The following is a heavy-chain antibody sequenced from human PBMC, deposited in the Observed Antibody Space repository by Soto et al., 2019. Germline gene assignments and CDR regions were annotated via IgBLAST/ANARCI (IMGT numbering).Heavy chain of an antibody. Sequence: QLHLVQSGAVVKKPGASVTVSCSASGYPVTAYYMHWVRQAPGRGLEWMGGINAATGAAKDTQTFKGSVTMTRDTSTSTVFMELSGLTSEDTAVFYCARGGGVGVAGSAAFDMWGQGTMVSVSS. CDR1: GYPVTAYY. CDR2: INAATGAA. D-gene: IGHD3-3*01. J-gene: IGHJ3*02. V-gene: IGHV1-2*02. CDR3: ARGGGVGVAGSAAFDM.